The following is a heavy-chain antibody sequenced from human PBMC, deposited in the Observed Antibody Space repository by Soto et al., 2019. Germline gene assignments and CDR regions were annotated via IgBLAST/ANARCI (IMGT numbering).Heavy chain of an antibody. D-gene: IGHD3-16*01. Sequence: VGSLRLSCAASGFTFSSYSMNWVRQAPGKGLEWVSSISSSSSYIYYADSVKGRFTISRDNAKNSLYLQMNSLRAEDTAVYYCARDGGSYYYYGMDVWGQGTTVTVSS. J-gene: IGHJ6*02. CDR3: ARDGGSYYYYGMDV. V-gene: IGHV3-21*01. CDR1: GFTFSSYS. CDR2: ISSSSSYI.